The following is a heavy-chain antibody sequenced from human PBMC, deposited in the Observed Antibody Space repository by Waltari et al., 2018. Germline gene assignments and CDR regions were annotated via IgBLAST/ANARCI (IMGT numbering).Heavy chain of an antibody. D-gene: IGHD3-10*01. CDR3: ARDTIFYGSGSYDP. CDR1: GFSFSDYN. CDR2: ISSKSTYI. J-gene: IGHJ5*02. V-gene: IGHV3-21*01. Sequence: QLVESGGGLVKPGSSLRLYCAASGFSFSDYNMQWLRRAPVKGLEWVSSISSKSTYIYYADSVRGRFSISRDNAENSLFLQMNNLRGEDTAVYYCARDTIFYGSGSYDPWGQGTRVTVSS.